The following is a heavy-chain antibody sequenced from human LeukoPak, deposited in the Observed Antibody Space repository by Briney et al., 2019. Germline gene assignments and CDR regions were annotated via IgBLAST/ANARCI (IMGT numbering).Heavy chain of an antibody. CDR2: ISWNSGSI. CDR1: GFTFDDYA. D-gene: IGHD3-16*01. CDR3: AKDLRGGLTPHFDY. V-gene: IGHV3-9*03. J-gene: IGHJ4*02. Sequence: PGGSLRLSCAASGFTFDDYAMHWVRQAPGKGLEWVSGISWNSGSIGYADSVKGRFTISRDNAKNSLYLQMNSLRAEDMALYYCAKDLRGGLTPHFDYWGQGTLVTVSS.